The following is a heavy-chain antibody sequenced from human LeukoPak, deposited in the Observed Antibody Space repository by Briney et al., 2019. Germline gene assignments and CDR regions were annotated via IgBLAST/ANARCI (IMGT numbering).Heavy chain of an antibody. CDR2: IDQDGSEK. J-gene: IGHJ4*02. CDR1: GFTFSNYW. D-gene: IGHD6-13*01. V-gene: IGHV3-7*01. CDR3: ARDQGAAGDY. Sequence: GGSLRLSCAASGFTFSNYWMTWVRQAPGKGLEWVANIDQDGSEKFYVDSVKGRFTISRDNAKDSLYLQMNSLRAEDTALYYCARDQGAAGDYWGQGTLVTVSS.